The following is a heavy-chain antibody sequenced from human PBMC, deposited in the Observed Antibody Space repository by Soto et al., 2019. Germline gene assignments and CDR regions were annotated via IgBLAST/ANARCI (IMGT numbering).Heavy chain of an antibody. D-gene: IGHD6-6*01. CDR3: ARERAGRPWGDGMDV. CDR1: GFTFSSYA. J-gene: IGHJ6*02. CDR2: ISYDGSNK. V-gene: IGHV3-30-3*01. Sequence: QVQLVESGGGVVKPGRSLRLSCAASGFTFSSYAMHWVRQAPGKGLEWVAVISYDGSNKYYADSVKGRFTISRDNSKNTLYLEMNSLRAEDTAVYYCARERAGRPWGDGMDVWCQGTKVTVS.